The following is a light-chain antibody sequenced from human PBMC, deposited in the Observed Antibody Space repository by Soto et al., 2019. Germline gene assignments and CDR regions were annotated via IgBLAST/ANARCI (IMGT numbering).Light chain of an antibody. Sequence: SALTQPASVSGPPGQSITISCTGTSSDVGGYNYVSWYQHHPGKAPKLIIYDVTHRPSGVSERFSGSKSGFTASLTISGLQPEDESHYYCASFTSISTYVFGTGTKVTVL. CDR1: SSDVGGYNY. J-gene: IGLJ1*01. V-gene: IGLV2-14*01. CDR2: DVT. CDR3: ASFTSISTYV.